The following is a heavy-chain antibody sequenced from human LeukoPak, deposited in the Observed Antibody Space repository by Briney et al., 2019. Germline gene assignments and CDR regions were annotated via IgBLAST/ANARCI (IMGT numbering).Heavy chain of an antibody. CDR2: IRTTTEGAKYA. CDR3: ATDQRCAFDY. D-gene: IGHD1-1*01. J-gene: IGHJ4*02. CDR1: GFSFTDYP. V-gene: IGHV3-48*02. Sequence: GGSLRLSCATSGFSFTDYPMNWVRQAPGKGLEWISNIRTTTEGAKYAYYADSVKGRVTISRDDGKNTLYLHMNSLRDDDTAVYYCATDQRCAFDYWGQGILVTVSS.